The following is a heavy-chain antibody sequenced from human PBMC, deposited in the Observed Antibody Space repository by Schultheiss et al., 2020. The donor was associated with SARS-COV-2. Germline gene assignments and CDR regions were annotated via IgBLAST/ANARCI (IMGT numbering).Heavy chain of an antibody. CDR1: GGSFSGYY. V-gene: IGHV4-59*12. J-gene: IGHJ4*02. D-gene: IGHD1-26*01. CDR2: IYYSGST. Sequence: ESLKISCAVYGGSFSGYYWSWIRQPPGKGLEWIGYIYYSGSTNYNPSLKSRVTISVDTSKNQFSLKLSSVTAADTAVYYCARDWDRWGQGTLVTVSS. CDR3: ARDWDR.